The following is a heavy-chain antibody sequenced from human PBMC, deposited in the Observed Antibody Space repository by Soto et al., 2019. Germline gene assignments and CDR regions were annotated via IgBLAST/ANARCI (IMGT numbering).Heavy chain of an antibody. D-gene: IGHD3-10*01. CDR2: INPNSGGT. CDR1: GYTFTGYY. V-gene: IGHV1-2*04. CDR3: AREHRFGVGGMDV. J-gene: IGHJ6*02. Sequence: QVQLVQSGAEVKKPGASVKVSCKASGYTFTGYYMHWVRQAPGQGLEWMGWINPNSGGTNYAQKCQGWVTMTRDTSISTAYMELSRLRSDDTAVYYCAREHRFGVGGMDVWGQGTTVTVSS.